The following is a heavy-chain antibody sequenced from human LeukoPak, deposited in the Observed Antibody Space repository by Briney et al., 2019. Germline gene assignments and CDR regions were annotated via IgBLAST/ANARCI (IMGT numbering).Heavy chain of an antibody. CDR3: ARGMYDSTGYSNPFDI. CDR2: MHKDGSA. V-gene: IGHV4-59*12. D-gene: IGHD3-22*01. CDR1: GGSINSDY. J-gene: IGHJ3*02. Sequence: SETLSLTCTVSGGSINSDYWSWIRQSPGKGLKWIGFMHKDGSANYNPSLKSRVTISADTSKNHVSLRVTSVTAADTAVYFCARGMYDSTGYSNPFDIWGRGTMVTVSS.